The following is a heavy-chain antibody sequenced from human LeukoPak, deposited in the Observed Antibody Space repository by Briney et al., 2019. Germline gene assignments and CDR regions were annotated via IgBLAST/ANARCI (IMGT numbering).Heavy chain of an antibody. CDR2: IYTSGST. V-gene: IGHV4-61*02. D-gene: IGHD3-3*01. CDR3: AREGYDFWSGYRDFDY. J-gene: IGHJ4*02. Sequence: PSETLSLTCTVSGGSISSGSYYWSWIRQPAGKGLEWIGRIYTSGSTNYNPSLKSRVTLSVDTSKNQFSLKLSSVTAADTAVYYCAREGYDFWSGYRDFDYWGQGTLVTVSS. CDR1: GGSISSGSYY.